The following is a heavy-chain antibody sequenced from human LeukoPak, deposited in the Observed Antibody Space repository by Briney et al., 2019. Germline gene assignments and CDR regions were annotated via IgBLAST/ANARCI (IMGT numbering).Heavy chain of an antibody. CDR1: GYTFTGYY. D-gene: IGHD4-17*01. CDR2: INPNSGGT. J-gene: IGHJ5*02. Sequence: ASVKVSCKASGYTFTGYYMHWVRQAPGQGLEWMGWINPNSGGTNYAQKFQGRVTMTRDTSISTAYMELSRLRSDDTAVYYCAREGGDYVGGNWFDPWGQGTLVTVSS. V-gene: IGHV1-2*02. CDR3: AREGGDYVGGNWFDP.